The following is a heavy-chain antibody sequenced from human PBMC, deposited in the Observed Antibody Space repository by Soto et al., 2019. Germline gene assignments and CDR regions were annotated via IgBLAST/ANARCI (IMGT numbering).Heavy chain of an antibody. V-gene: IGHV4-31*03. CDR1: GGSISSGGYY. Sequence: QVQLQESGPGLVKPSQTLFLTCTVSGGSISSGGYYWSWIRQHPGKGLEWIGYIYYSGSTYYNPSLKSRVTISVDTSKNQFSLKLSSVTAADTAVYYCARDRSSSSKSNWFDPWGQGTLVTVSS. D-gene: IGHD6-13*01. CDR2: IYYSGST. CDR3: ARDRSSSSKSNWFDP. J-gene: IGHJ5*02.